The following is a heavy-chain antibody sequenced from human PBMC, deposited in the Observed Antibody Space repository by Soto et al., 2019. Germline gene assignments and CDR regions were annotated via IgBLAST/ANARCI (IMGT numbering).Heavy chain of an antibody. CDR1: GYTFASYG. J-gene: IGHJ3*02. CDR2: ISAYNGNT. CDR3: ARLFTMVRGVLGTDAFDI. D-gene: IGHD3-10*01. V-gene: IGHV1-18*01. Sequence: ASVKVSCKASGYTFASYGISWVRQAPGQGLEWMGWISAYNGNTNYAQKLQGRVTMTTDTSTSTAYMELGSLRSDDTAVYYCARLFTMVRGVLGTDAFDIWGQGTMVTVSS.